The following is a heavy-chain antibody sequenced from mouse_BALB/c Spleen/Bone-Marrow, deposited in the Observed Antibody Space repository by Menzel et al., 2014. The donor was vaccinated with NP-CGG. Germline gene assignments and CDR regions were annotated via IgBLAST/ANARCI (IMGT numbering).Heavy chain of an antibody. CDR2: MWAGGDI. CDR3: VREGYFYAMDY. V-gene: IGHV2-9*02. J-gene: IGHJ4*01. Sequence: VMLVESGPGLVAPSQRLSITCTVSGFSLTSYGVHWVRQPPGKGLEWLGVMWAGGDISYNSALMSRLIISKDSSKSQVFLKMNSLQTDDTAMYYCVREGYFYAMDYWGQGTSVTVSS. CDR1: GFSLTSYG.